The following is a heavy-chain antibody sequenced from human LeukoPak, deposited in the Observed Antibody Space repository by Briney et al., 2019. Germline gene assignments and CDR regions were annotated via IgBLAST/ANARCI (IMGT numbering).Heavy chain of an antibody. D-gene: IGHD3-16*02. Sequence: ASVKVSCKASGGTFSSYAISWVRQAPGQGLEWMGGIIPIFGTANYAQKFQGRVTITADESTSTAYMELSSLRSEDTAVYYCARDHGYHDAFDIWGQGTMVTVSS. CDR2: IIPIFGTA. CDR1: GGTFSSYA. V-gene: IGHV1-69*13. CDR3: ARDHGYHDAFDI. J-gene: IGHJ3*02.